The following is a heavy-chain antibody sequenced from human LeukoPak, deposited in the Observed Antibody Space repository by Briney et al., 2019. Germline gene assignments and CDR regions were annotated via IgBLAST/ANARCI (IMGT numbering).Heavy chain of an antibody. CDR2: ISDSGDIT. CDR3: AKDARRYSGWYFFDH. V-gene: IGHV3-23*01. CDR1: GFSFSNLA. D-gene: IGHD6-19*01. Sequence: TGGSLRLSCAASGFSFSNLAMGWVRQAPGNGLEWVSVISDSGDITYYADSVKGRFTISRDNSRNTLYLQMNSLRVDDTAVYYCAKDARRYSGWYFFDHWGQGTLVTVSS. J-gene: IGHJ4*02.